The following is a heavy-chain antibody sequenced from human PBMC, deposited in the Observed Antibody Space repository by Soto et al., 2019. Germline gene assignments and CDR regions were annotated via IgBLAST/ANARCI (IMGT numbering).Heavy chain of an antibody. J-gene: IGHJ4*02. CDR2: INAGNGNT. CDR3: ARGDYHDRNDYYPLAY. CDR1: GYTFTSYV. Sequence: SVKVSCKASGYTFTSYVIHWVRQAPGQRLEWMGWINAGNGNTKYSQKFQGRVTIARDTSASTAYMELSSLRSEDTAVYYCARGDYHDRNDYYPLAYWGQGALVTVSS. V-gene: IGHV1-3*01. D-gene: IGHD3-22*01.